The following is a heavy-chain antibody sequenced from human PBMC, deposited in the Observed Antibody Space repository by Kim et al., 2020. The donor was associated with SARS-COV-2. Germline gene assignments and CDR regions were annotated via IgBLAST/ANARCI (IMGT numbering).Heavy chain of an antibody. CDR3: AKDKGQPGGYYYYYGMDV. J-gene: IGHJ6*01. CDR2: ISWDGGST. V-gene: IGHV3-43*01. CDR1: GFTFDDYT. D-gene: IGHD3-10*01. Sequence: GGSLRLSCAASGFTFDDYTMHWVRQAPGKGLEWVSLISWDGGSTYYADSVKGRFTISRDNSKNSLYLQMNSLRTEDTALYYCAKDKGQPGGYYYYYGMDVWGQRSTVTDCS.